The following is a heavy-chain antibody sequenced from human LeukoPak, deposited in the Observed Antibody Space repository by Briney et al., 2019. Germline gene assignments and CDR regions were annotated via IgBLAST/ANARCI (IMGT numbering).Heavy chain of an antibody. CDR1: GFTFSSYA. V-gene: IGHV3-30*04. J-gene: IGHJ5*02. CDR3: ARELGGYNWFDP. Sequence: PGGSLRLSCAASGFTFSSYAMHWVRQAPGKGLEWVAVISYDGSNKYYADSVKGRFTISRDNSKNTLYLQMNSLRAEDTAVHYCARELGGYNWFDPWGQGTLVTVSS. CDR2: ISYDGSNK. D-gene: IGHD1-26*01.